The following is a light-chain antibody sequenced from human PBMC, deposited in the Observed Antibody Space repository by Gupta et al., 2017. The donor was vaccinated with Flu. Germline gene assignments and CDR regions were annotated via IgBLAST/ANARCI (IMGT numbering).Light chain of an antibody. CDR3: LLYAGGAHV. Sequence: GTVTLTCASSTGAVTSGNYANWFQQKPGQAPRSLIYSTSKKQAWTPARFSGSLLGGQAALTLSVVQPEDEADYYCLLYAGGAHVFGGGTRLTVL. J-gene: IGLJ3*02. CDR2: STS. V-gene: IGLV7-43*01. CDR1: TGAVTSGNY.